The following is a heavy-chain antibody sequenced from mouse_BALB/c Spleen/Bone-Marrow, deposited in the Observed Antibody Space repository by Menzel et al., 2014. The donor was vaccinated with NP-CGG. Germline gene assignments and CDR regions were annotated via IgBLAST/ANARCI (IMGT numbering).Heavy chain of an antibody. V-gene: IGHV1-18*01. Sequence: VERRESGAELVKPGALVKISCKASGYTFTDYNMDWVKQSHGKSLEWIGDINPNYDSTSYNQKFKGKATLTVDMSSSTAYMEHRGLTSEDTAVHYCARRDGYDSYFDYWGQRATLTVSS. J-gene: IGHJ2*01. CDR1: GYTFTDYN. CDR2: INPNYDST. D-gene: IGHD2-2*01. CDR3: ARRDGYDSYFDY.